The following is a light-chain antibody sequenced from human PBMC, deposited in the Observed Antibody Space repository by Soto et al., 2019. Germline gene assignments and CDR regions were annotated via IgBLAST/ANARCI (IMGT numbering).Light chain of an antibody. CDR2: QVS. V-gene: IGKV2-30*02. CDR1: RMVVHSDGNTY. J-gene: IGKJ1*01. CDR3: MQGTHWPQT. Sequence: DVVMTQSPLSLPVTLGQPSSISFISSRMVVHSDGNTYLSWFQQKPGQSPRRLIYQVSHRDSGVPDRFSGGGSGTDFTLKISRVEAEDVGAYYCMQGTHWPQTFGQGTKVDI.